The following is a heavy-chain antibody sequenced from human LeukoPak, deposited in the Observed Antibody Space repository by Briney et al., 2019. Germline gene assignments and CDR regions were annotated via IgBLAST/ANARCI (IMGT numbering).Heavy chain of an antibody. CDR1: GFSLSNYA. D-gene: IGHD1-14*01. Sequence: TAGSMTLSCAASGFSLSNYAMSWVRHAHGKGLEWVSVISGSGGSTYYAVSMNGRVTISRDNSKNTSYLEMSSLRSQDTAVHYCANNGPEPDVEYWGQGTLVIVSS. V-gene: IGHV3-23*01. CDR2: ISGSGGST. CDR3: ANNGPEPDVEY. J-gene: IGHJ4*02.